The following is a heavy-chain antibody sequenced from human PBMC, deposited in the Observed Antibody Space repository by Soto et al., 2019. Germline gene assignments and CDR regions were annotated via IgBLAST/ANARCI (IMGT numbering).Heavy chain of an antibody. V-gene: IGHV3-15*07. D-gene: IGHD2-15*01. CDR1: GFTFSSAW. Sequence: EVQLVESGGGFVKPGGSLRLSCAASGFTFSSAWMNWVRQAPGKGLEWVGRIKSKTDGGTTDYAAPVKGRFAISRDDSKNTMWLQMNSLKTADTAVYYCTTDWDIVVVVATGISPIDYWGQGTLVTVSS. CDR3: TTDWDIVVVVATGISPIDY. J-gene: IGHJ4*02. CDR2: IKSKTDGGTT.